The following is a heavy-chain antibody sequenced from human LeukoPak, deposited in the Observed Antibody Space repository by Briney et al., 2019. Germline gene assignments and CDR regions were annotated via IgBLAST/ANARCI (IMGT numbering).Heavy chain of an antibody. CDR3: ARQYSSGFPFDY. Sequence: PWGSLRLSCAASGFTVSSNYMSWVRQAPGKGLEWVSVIYSGGSTYYADSVKGRFTISRDNSKNTLYLQMNSLRAEDTAVYYCARQYSSGFPFDYWGQGTLVTVSS. V-gene: IGHV3-53*01. J-gene: IGHJ4*02. CDR1: GFTVSSNY. D-gene: IGHD6-19*01. CDR2: IYSGGST.